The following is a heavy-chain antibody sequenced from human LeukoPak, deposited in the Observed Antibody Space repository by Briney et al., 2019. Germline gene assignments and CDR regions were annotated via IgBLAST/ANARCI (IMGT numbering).Heavy chain of an antibody. Sequence: GASVKVSCKASGYTFTSYDINWVRQATGRGLEWMGWMNPNSGNTGYAQKFQGRVTITRNTSIRTAYMELSSLRSEDTAVYYCARGGVGAIGDAFDIWGQGTMVTVSS. V-gene: IGHV1-8*03. CDR2: MNPNSGNT. CDR3: ARGGVGAIGDAFDI. J-gene: IGHJ3*02. CDR1: GYTFTSYD. D-gene: IGHD1-26*01.